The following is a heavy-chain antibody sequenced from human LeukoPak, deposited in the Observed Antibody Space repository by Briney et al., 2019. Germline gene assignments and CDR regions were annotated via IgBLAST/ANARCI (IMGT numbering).Heavy chain of an antibody. V-gene: IGHV4-34*01. CDR1: GGSFSGYY. Sequence: SETLSLTCAVYGGSFSGYYWTWIRQPPGKGLEWIGEINRSGCTNYNSSLKSRVTISVDTSKNQISLKLSSVTAADTAVYYCARGGGKTGYYFDYWGQGTLVTVSS. CDR2: INRSGCT. D-gene: IGHD1-14*01. J-gene: IGHJ4*02. CDR3: ARGGGKTGYYFDY.